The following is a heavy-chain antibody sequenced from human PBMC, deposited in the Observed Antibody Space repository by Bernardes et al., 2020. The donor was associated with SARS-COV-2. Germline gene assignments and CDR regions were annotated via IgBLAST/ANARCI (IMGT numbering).Heavy chain of an antibody. J-gene: IGHJ5*02. CDR3: ARLMIYCSSTSCYSNWFDP. CDR2: IYYSGST. V-gene: IGHV4-39*01. Sequence: SETLSLTCTVSGGSISSSSYYWGWLRQPPGKGLEWIGSIYYSGSTYYNPSLKSRVTISVDTSKNQFSLKLSSVTAANTAVYYCARLMIYCSSTSCYSNWFDPWGQGTLVTVSS. CDR1: GGSISSSSYY. D-gene: IGHD2-2*01.